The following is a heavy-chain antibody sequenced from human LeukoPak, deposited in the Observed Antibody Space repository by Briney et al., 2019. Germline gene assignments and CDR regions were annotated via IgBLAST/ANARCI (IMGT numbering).Heavy chain of an antibody. CDR2: ISSSSSYI. Sequence: GGSLRLSCAASGLTFSSYSMNWVRQAPGKGLEWVSSISSSSSYIYYADSVKGRFTISRDNAKNSLYLQMNSLRAEDTAVYYCARDRTNGDYVFDYWGQGTLVTVSS. CDR1: GLTFSSYS. J-gene: IGHJ4*02. CDR3: ARDRTNGDYVFDY. V-gene: IGHV3-21*01. D-gene: IGHD4-17*01.